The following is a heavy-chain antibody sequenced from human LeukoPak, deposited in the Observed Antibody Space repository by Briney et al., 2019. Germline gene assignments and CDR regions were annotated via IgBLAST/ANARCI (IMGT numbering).Heavy chain of an antibody. CDR2: IYYSGST. CDR1: GGSISSGGYY. Sequence: PSETLSLTCTVSGGSISSGGYYWSWIRQHPGKGLEWIGYIYYSGSTNYNPSLKSRVTISVDPSKNQFSLKLSSVTAADTAVYYCARVPERWLQLIFSGIGYFDYWGQGTLVTVSS. J-gene: IGHJ4*02. D-gene: IGHD5-24*01. CDR3: ARVPERWLQLIFSGIGYFDY. V-gene: IGHV4-31*03.